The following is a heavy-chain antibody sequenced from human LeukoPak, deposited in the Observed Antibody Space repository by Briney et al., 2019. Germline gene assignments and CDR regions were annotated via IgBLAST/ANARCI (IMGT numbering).Heavy chain of an antibody. D-gene: IGHD1-26*01. CDR1: GDSISRDSYY. V-gene: IGHV4-39*07. CDR3: ARYRGSGFDY. CDR2: IYNSGMT. Sequence: SETLSLTCTVSGDSISRDSYYWAWIRQPPGKGLEWIDTIYNSGMTYYNPSLKSRATISLDTSKNQFSLKLTSVTAADTAVYYCARYRGSGFDYWGQGTLVTVSS. J-gene: IGHJ4*02.